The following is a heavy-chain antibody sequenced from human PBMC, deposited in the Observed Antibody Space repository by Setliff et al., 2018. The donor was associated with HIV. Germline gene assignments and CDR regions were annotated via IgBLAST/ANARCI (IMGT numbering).Heavy chain of an antibody. D-gene: IGHD6-13*01. CDR3: AREAYSSSSVEI. Sequence: ASVKVSCKASGYTFTSYYAHWVRQAPGHGLEWMGIIDPNGGNTNFAQKFQGRVTMTRDTSTSTVYMELSSLTTGDTAVYYCAREAYSSSSVEIWGQGTLVTVSS. CDR2: IDPNGGNT. V-gene: IGHV1-46*01. J-gene: IGHJ4*02. CDR1: GYTFTSYY.